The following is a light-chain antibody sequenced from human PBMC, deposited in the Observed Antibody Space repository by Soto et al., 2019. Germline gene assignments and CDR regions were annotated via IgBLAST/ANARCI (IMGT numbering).Light chain of an antibody. CDR2: EVS. CDR1: STDVGGYNY. J-gene: IGLJ2*01. Sequence: QSALTQPPSAAGSPGQSVTISCTGTSTDVGGYNYVSWYQQYPGKAPKLMIYEVSKRPSGVPDRFSGSKSGNTASLTVSGLQAEDEADYYCSSYTSSSTPVVFGGGTQLTVL. V-gene: IGLV2-8*01. CDR3: SSYTSSSTPVV.